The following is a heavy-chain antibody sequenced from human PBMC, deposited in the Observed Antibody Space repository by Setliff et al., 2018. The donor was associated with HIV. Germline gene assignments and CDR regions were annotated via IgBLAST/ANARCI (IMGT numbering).Heavy chain of an antibody. CDR3: ARDQNGYYYGSGSPPGWFDP. CDR1: GGSISSSSYY. J-gene: IGHJ5*02. Sequence: SETLSLTCTVSGGSISSSSYYWGWIRQSPGRGLEWIGSISSSGSTTYHPSLRSRVTVSAATSKNQFSLKLTSVTAADTAVYSCARDQNGYYYGSGSPPGWFDPWGQGTLVTVSS. V-gene: IGHV4-39*07. D-gene: IGHD3-10*01. CDR2: ISSSGST.